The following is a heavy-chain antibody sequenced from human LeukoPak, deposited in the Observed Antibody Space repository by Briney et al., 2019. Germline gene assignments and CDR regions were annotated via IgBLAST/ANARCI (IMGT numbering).Heavy chain of an antibody. CDR2: INPSGGST. CDR3: ARDRRAVAGTFDY. D-gene: IGHD6-19*01. Sequence: GASVKVSFKSSGYTFTSYYMHWVRQAPGQGLEWMGIINPSGGSTSYAQKFQGRVTMTRDTSTSTVYMELSSLRSEDTAVYYCARDRRAVAGTFDYWGQGTLVTVSS. J-gene: IGHJ4*02. CDR1: GYTFTSYY. V-gene: IGHV1-46*01.